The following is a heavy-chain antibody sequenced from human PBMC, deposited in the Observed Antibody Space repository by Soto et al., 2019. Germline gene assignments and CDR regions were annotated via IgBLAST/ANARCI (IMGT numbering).Heavy chain of an antibody. CDR3: ARIRFITITAGGMDV. J-gene: IGHJ6*02. CDR1: GYTFTSYY. Sequence: ASVKVSCKASGYTFTSYYMHWVRQAPGQGLEWMGIINPSGGSTSYAQKFQGRVTMTRDTSTSTVYMELSSLRSEDTDVYYCARIRFITITAGGMDVWGQGTTVTVSS. V-gene: IGHV1-46*01. CDR2: INPSGGST. D-gene: IGHD3-3*01.